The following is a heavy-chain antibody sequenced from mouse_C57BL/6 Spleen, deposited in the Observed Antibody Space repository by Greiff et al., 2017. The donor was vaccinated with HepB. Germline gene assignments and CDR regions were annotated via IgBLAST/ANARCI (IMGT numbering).Heavy chain of an antibody. CDR3: ARERDYYGSSSWYFDV. CDR1: GFTFSSYA. CDR2: ISDGGSYT. Sequence: DVKLVESGGGLVKPGGSLKLSCAASGFTFSSYAMSWVRQTPEKRLEWVATISDGGSYTYYPDNVKGRFTISRDNAKNNLYLQMSHLKSEDTAMYYCARERDYYGSSSWYFDVWGTGTTVTVSS. J-gene: IGHJ1*03. V-gene: IGHV5-4*01. D-gene: IGHD1-1*01.